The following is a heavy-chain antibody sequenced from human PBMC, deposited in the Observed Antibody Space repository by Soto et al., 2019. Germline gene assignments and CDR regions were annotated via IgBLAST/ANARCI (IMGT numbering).Heavy chain of an antibody. CDR3: ARWVGGSMYDNSGKYDS. J-gene: IGHJ5*01. V-gene: IGHV3-30*03. Sequence: QVQLVESGGGVVQPGRSLRLTCAASGFIFSGSGMHWVRQAPGKGLEWVALVSNDGIRKYYGDSVKGRFTISRDNAENTPYLQMNSLSAEDTAVYYCARWVGGSMYDNSGKYDSWGQGTLVTVSS. CDR1: GFIFSGSG. D-gene: IGHD3-22*01. CDR2: VSNDGIRK.